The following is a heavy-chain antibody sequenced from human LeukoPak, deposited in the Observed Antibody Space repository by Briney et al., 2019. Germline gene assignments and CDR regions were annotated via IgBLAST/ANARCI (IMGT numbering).Heavy chain of an antibody. V-gene: IGHV3-11*06. CDR1: GFTFSDYY. Sequence: PGGSLRLSCAASGFTFSDYYMSWIRQAPGKGLEWVSYISSSSSYTNYADSVKGRFTISRDNAKNSLYLQMNSLRAEDTAVYYCAREGITMVRGSFQTTHNYGMDVWGKGTTVTVSS. D-gene: IGHD3-10*01. J-gene: IGHJ6*04. CDR3: AREGITMVRGSFQTTHNYGMDV. CDR2: ISSSSSYT.